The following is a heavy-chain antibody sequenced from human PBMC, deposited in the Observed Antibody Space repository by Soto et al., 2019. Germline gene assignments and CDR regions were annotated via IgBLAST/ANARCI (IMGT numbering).Heavy chain of an antibody. CDR3: AREPITTPRGVTQVDP. J-gene: IGHJ5*02. CDR2: IYNSETT. V-gene: IGHV4-31*03. CDR1: GASISSGGYY. Sequence: QVQLQESGPGLVKPSQTLSLVCTVSGASISSGGYYWTWIRQHPGKGPEWIGYIYNSETTFYNPSLGSRVSMSSDAAKNKFSLELRSVTVADTAVYYCAREPITTPRGVTQVDPWGQGSLVTVSS. D-gene: IGHD3-10*01.